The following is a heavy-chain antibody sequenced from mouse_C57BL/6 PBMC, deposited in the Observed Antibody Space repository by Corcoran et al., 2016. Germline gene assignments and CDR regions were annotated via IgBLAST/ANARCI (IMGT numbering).Heavy chain of an antibody. CDR2: IYPGDGDT. CDR1: GHAFSSYW. J-gene: IGHJ4*01. V-gene: IGHV1-80*01. CDR3: ARGCLIYYGNLLYYYAMDY. Sequence: QVKLPQSGAELEQPGASVKISCKGSGHAFSSYWMNWVKQRPGKGLEWIGQIYPGDGDTNYNGKFKGKATLTADKSSSTAYMQLSILTSEDSAVYFCARGCLIYYGNLLYYYAMDYCGQGTSVTVSS. D-gene: IGHD2-1*01.